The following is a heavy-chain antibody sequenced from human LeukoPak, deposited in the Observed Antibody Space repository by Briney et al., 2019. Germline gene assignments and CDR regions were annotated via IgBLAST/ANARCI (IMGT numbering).Heavy chain of an antibody. CDR2: TYYRSKWYN. CDR1: GDSVSSNSAA. J-gene: IGHJ4*02. V-gene: IGHV6-1*01. D-gene: IGHD6-19*01. Sequence: SQTLSLTCAISGDSVSSNSAACNWIRPSPSRGLEWLGRTYYRSKWYNHYAASVKSRITINPDTSKNQFSLQLNSVTPEDTAVYYCARSSAWPDYWGQGTLVTVSS. CDR3: ARSSAWPDY.